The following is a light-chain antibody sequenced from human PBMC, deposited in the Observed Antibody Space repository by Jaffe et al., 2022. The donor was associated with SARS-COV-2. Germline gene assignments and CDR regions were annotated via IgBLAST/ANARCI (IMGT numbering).Light chain of an antibody. J-gene: IGLJ3*02. V-gene: IGLV2-11*01. CDR1: SSDVGAYNY. CDR3: CSYAGTYIWV. CDR2: EVS. Sequence: QSTLTQPRSVSGSPGQSVTISCTGTSSDVGAYNYVSWYQQRPGRAPKVMIYEVSKRPSGVPDRFSGSKSGNTASLSISGLQAEDEADYYCCSYAGTYIWVFGGGTKLTVL.